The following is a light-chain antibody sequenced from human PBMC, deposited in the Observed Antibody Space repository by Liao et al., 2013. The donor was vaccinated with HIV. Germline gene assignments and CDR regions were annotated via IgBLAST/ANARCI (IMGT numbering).Light chain of an antibody. CDR1: KLGDTY. J-gene: IGLJ2*01. Sequence: SYELTQPPSVSVSPGQTATITCSGDKLGDTYASWYQQRPGQSPVLVIYHDTKRPSGIPERFSGSNSGNTATLTISGTQAMDEADYYCQAWDSSTAVFGGGTKLTVL. CDR2: HDT. V-gene: IGLV3-1*01. CDR3: QAWDSSTAV.